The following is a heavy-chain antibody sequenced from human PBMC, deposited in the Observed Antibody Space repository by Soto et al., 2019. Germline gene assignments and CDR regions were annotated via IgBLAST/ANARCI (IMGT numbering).Heavy chain of an antibody. CDR1: GFTFSSYG. CDR2: IWYDGSNK. Sequence: PGGSLGVSCAASGFTFSSYGMHWVRQAPGKGLEWVAVIWYDGSNKYYADSVKGRFTISRDNSKNTLYLQMNSLRAEDTAVYYCARFEAARPTVSYGMDVWGQGTTVTVSS. D-gene: IGHD6-6*01. J-gene: IGHJ6*02. V-gene: IGHV3-33*01. CDR3: ARFEAARPTVSYGMDV.